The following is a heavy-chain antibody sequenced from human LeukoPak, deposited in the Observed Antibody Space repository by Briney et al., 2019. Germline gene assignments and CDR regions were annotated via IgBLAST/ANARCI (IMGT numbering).Heavy chain of an antibody. J-gene: IGHJ4*02. D-gene: IGHD6-19*01. CDR1: GFTFSSYA. CDR2: ISGSGGST. CDR3: AKVKAVAGTKY. V-gene: IGHV3-23*01. Sequence: GGSLRLSCAAPGFTFSSYAMSWVRQAPGKGLEWVSAISGSGGSTYYADSVKGRFTISRDNSKNTLYLQMNSLRAEDTAVYYCAKVKAVAGTKYWGQGALVTVSS.